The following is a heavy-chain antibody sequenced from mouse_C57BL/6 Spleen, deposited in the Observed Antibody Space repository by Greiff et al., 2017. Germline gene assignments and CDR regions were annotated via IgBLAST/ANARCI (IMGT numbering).Heavy chain of an antibody. J-gene: IGHJ2*01. Sequence: QVQLKQPGAELVRPGSSVKLSCKASGYTFTSYWMDWVKQRPGQGLEWIGNIYPSDSETHYNQKFKDKATLTVDKSSSTAYMQLSSLTSEDSAVYYCARMDSSGYYFDYWGQGTTLTVSS. CDR1: GYTFTSYW. V-gene: IGHV1-61*01. CDR3: ARMDSSGYYFDY. CDR2: IYPSDSET. D-gene: IGHD3-2*02.